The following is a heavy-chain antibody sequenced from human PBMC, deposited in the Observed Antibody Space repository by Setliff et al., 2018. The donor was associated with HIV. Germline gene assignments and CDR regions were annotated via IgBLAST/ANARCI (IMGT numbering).Heavy chain of an antibody. CDR1: GFTYSSYW. CDR3: ARVANSRGYSYDFDS. V-gene: IGHV3-7*03. CDR2: IKQDGSEK. J-gene: IGHJ4*02. D-gene: IGHD5-18*01. Sequence: PGGSLRLSCAASGFTYSSYWMGWVRQAPGKGLEWVANIKQDGSEKYYVDPVKGRFTISRDNAKNSLYLQMNSLRAEDTAVYYCARVANSRGYSYDFDSWGQGTLVTVSS.